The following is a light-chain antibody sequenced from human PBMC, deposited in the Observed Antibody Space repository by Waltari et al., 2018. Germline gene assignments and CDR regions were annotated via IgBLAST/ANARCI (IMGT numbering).Light chain of an antibody. CDR3: QQRSSSIT. Sequence: SVLTQSPATLALCPVELSTLPCRVSQDVSSFLAWYQQKPGQAPRLLIYDASVRATGVPARVSGSGPERDFILTVSSLEPEDSAVYYCQQRSSSITFGGGTNVEIK. CDR2: DAS. V-gene: IGKV3D-11*01. J-gene: IGKJ4*01. CDR1: QDVSSF.